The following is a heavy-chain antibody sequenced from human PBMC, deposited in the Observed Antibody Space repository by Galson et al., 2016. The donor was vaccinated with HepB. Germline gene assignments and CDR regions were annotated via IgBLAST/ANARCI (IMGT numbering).Heavy chain of an antibody. J-gene: IGHJ4*02. Sequence: SVKVSCKASGYTFTDFYIYWVRQAPGQGLEWMGSINPDTGVTNYAQKFQDWVTVTTDTAISTAYMELRSLRSDDTAVYYCARVDNWTYDYWGQGTLVTVSS. CDR3: ARVDNWTYDY. CDR1: GYTFTDFY. V-gene: IGHV1-2*04. CDR2: INPDTGVT. D-gene: IGHD1-7*01.